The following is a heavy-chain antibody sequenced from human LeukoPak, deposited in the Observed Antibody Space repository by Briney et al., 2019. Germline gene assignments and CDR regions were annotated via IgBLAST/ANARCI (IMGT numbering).Heavy chain of an antibody. CDR3: ARVRGSTRWFDP. Sequence: ASVKVSCKASGYTFTGYYMHWVRQAPGQGLEWMGWINPNSGGTNYAQKFQGRVTMTRDTSISTACMELSRLRSDDTAVYYCARVRGSTRWFDPWGQGTLVTVSS. V-gene: IGHV1-2*02. J-gene: IGHJ5*02. D-gene: IGHD2-2*01. CDR1: GYTFTGYY. CDR2: INPNSGGT.